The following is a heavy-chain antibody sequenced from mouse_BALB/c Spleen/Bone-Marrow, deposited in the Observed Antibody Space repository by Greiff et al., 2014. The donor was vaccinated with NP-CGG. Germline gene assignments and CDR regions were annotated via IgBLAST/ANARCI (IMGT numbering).Heavy chain of an antibody. V-gene: IGHV2-9*02. Sequence: QVQLQQSGPGLVAPSQSLSITCTVSGFSLTNYGVHWVRQPPGKGLEWLGVIWADGSTNYNSTLMSRLSISKDNSKSQVFIKMNRLQTDDTAVYYCAKIPAATGAMDYWGQGTSVTVSS. CDR3: AKIPAATGAMDY. D-gene: IGHD1-2*01. CDR2: IWADGST. CDR1: GFSLTNYG. J-gene: IGHJ4*01.